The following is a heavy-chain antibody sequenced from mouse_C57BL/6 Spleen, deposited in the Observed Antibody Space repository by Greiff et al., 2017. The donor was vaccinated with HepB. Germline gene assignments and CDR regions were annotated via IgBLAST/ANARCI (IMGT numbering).Heavy chain of an antibody. CDR1: GFTFSSYA. D-gene: IGHD3-2*02. V-gene: IGHV5-4*01. CDR2: ISDGGSYT. J-gene: IGHJ4*01. Sequence: EVNVVESGGGLVKPGGSLKLSCAASGFTFSSYAMSWVRQTPEKRLEWVATISDGGSYTYYPDNVKGRFTISRDNAKNNLYLQMSHLKSEDTAMYYCARDRLVYYAMDYWGQGTSVTVSS. CDR3: ARDRLVYYAMDY.